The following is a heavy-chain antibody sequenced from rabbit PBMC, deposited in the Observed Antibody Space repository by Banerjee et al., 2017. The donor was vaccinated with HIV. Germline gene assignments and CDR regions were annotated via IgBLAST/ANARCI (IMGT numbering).Heavy chain of an antibody. Sequence: QEQLEESGGDLVKPEGSLTLTCTASGFSFSASYYMCWVRQAPGKGLEWIACIYAGNSGATYYASWAKGRFTISKTSSTTVTLQMTSLTAADTATYFCARAPDSNYLPFELWGQGTLVTVS. D-gene: IGHD8-1*01. J-gene: IGHJ3*01. CDR3: ARAPDSNYLPFEL. CDR2: IYAGNSGAT. CDR1: GFSFSASYY. V-gene: IGHV1S45*01.